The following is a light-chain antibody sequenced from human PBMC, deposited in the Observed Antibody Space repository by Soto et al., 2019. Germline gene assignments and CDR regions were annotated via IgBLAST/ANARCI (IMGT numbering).Light chain of an antibody. CDR1: QSLSNYY. V-gene: IGKV3-20*01. CDR2: GAS. J-gene: IGKJ2*01. Sequence: EIVLTQSPGALSLSPGERATLSCRASQSLSNYYLAWYQQRPGQAPRLLIFGASTRAPGVPDRFSGSGSGTDFTLTISRLEPEGVAVCYCQQFGDSPRYTFGQGTRLEIK. CDR3: QQFGDSPRYT.